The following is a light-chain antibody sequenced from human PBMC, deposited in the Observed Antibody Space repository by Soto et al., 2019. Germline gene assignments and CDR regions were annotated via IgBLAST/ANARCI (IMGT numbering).Light chain of an antibody. V-gene: IGLV1-40*01. CDR3: QSYDSSLSGVV. CDR1: SSNIGAGHD. J-gene: IGLJ2*01. CDR2: GNS. Sequence: QLVLTQPPSVSGAPGQRVTISCTGSSSNIGAGHDVHWYQQLPGTAPKLLMYGNSNRPSGVSDRFSGSKSGTSASLAITGLQAEDEADYYCQSYDSSLSGVVFGGGTKLTVL.